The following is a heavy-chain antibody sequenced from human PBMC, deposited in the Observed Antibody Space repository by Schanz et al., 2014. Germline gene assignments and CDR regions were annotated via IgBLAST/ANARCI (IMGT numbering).Heavy chain of an antibody. CDR2: VSRSTPDI. CDR3: VRDSFFAFDY. D-gene: IGHD3-3*01. V-gene: IGHV3-48*01. CDR1: GFTFSSYS. Sequence: EVQLVESGGGLVQPGGSLRLSCTASGFTFSSYSMNWVRQTPGKWLEWVSYVSRSTPDIYYADSVNGRFTMSRDNAKNSVFLQMSSLRAEVTAVYYCVRDSFFAFDYWGQGTLVTVSS. J-gene: IGHJ4*02.